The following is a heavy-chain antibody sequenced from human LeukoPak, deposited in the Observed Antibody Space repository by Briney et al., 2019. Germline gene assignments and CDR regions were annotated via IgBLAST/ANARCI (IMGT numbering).Heavy chain of an antibody. V-gene: IGHV1-69*13. Sequence: SVKVSCKASGGTFTSYAISWVRQAPGHGREWMGGITPFFGTANYAQKFQGRVTITADESTSTAYMELRSLRSEDTAVYYCASCIAAAYNWFDPWGQGTLVTVSS. D-gene: IGHD6-13*01. CDR1: GGTFTSYA. CDR2: ITPFFGTA. CDR3: ASCIAAAYNWFDP. J-gene: IGHJ5*02.